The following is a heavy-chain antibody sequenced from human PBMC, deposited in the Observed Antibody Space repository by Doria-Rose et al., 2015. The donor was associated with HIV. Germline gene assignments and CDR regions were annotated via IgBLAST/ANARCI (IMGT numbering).Heavy chain of an antibody. CDR2: IFSDDER. CDR3: ARIKSSRWYHKYYFDF. D-gene: IGHD6-13*01. CDR1: GVSLSSPGMG. J-gene: IGHJ4*02. V-gene: IGHV2-26*01. Sequence: QESGPVLVKPTETLTLTCTVSGVSLSSPGMGVSWIRQPPGKALEWLANIFSDDERYYKPSLKSRLTISRGSSKSQVVLTMTDMNPVDTATYYCARIKSSRWYHKYYFDFWGQGTLVIVS.